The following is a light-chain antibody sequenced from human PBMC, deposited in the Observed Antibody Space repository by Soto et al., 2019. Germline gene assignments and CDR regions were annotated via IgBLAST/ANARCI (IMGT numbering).Light chain of an antibody. CDR1: SSDVGGYNY. J-gene: IGLJ1*01. CDR3: CSFAGSNNFPYV. V-gene: IGLV2-14*01. Sequence: QSALTQPASVSGSPGQSITISCTGTSSDVGGYNYVSWYQQHPGKAPKLMIYEVNKRPSGVSYRFSGSKSGNTASLTISALQAEDEADYFCCSFAGSNNFPYVFGTGTKLTVL. CDR2: EVN.